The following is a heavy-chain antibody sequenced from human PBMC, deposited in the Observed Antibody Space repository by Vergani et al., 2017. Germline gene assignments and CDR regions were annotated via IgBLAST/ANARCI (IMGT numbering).Heavy chain of an antibody. Sequence: EVQLLESGGGLVQPGGSLRLSCAASGFTFSSYAMSWVRQAPGKGLEWVSGISWNSGSIGYADSVKGRFTISRDNAKNSLYLQMNSLRAEDTALYCCAKDPSWGYTQDYYMDVWGKGTTVTVSS. CDR3: AKDPSWGYTQDYYMDV. J-gene: IGHJ6*03. CDR2: ISWNSGSI. CDR1: GFTFSSYA. V-gene: IGHV3-9*01. D-gene: IGHD1-1*01.